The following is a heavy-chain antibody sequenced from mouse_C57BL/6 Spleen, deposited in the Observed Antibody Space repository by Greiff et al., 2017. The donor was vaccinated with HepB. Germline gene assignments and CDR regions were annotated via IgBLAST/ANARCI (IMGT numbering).Heavy chain of an antibody. CDR3: TTRPIYYDYDPFAY. V-gene: IGHV14-4*01. D-gene: IGHD2-4*01. CDR1: GFNIKDDY. CDR2: IDPENGDT. Sequence: EVQLQQSGAELVRPGASVKLSCTASGFNIKDDYMHWVKQRPEQGLEWIGWIDPENGDTEYASKFQGKATITADTSSNTAYLQLSSLTSEDTAVYYCTTRPIYYDYDPFAYWGQGTLVTVSA. J-gene: IGHJ3*01.